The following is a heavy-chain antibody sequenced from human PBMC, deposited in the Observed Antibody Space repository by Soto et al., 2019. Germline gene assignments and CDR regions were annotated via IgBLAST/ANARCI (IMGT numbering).Heavy chain of an antibody. V-gene: IGHV3-33*01. D-gene: IGHD5-18*01. CDR2: IWYDGSNK. CDR1: GFTFSSYG. Sequence: GGSLRLSCAASGFTFSSYGMHWVRQAPGKGLEWVAVIWYDGSNKYYADSVKGRFTISRDNSKNTLYLQMNSLRAEDTAVYYCARDGGYSYAVSFFDYWGQGTLVTVSS. CDR3: ARDGGYSYAVSFFDY. J-gene: IGHJ4*02.